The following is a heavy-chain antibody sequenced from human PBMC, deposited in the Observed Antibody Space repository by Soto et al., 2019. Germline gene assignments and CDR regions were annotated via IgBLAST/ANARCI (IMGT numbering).Heavy chain of an antibody. CDR1: GFTFSSYA. Sequence: PGGSLRLSCAASGFTFSSYAMNWVRQAPGKGLEWVSAIGGTGYNTYYADSLKGRFTISRDNSKNTLSLQMNSLRAEDTAVYYCARDRQFSHPRGGMDVWGQGTTVTVSS. CDR3: ARDRQFSHPRGGMDV. D-gene: IGHD3-10*01. V-gene: IGHV3-23*01. J-gene: IGHJ6*02. CDR2: IGGTGYNT.